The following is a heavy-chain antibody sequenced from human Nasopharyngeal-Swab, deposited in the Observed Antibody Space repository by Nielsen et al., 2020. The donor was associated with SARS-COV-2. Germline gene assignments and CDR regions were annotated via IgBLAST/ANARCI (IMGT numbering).Heavy chain of an antibody. CDR2: INHSGST. Sequence: SETLSLTCAVYGGSFSGYYWSWIRQPPGKGLEWIGEINHSGSTNYNPSLKSRVTISVDTSKNQFSLKLNSVTAADTAVYYCARGAGSGYSYGRHGLAYYWGQGTLVTVSS. J-gene: IGHJ4*02. D-gene: IGHD5-18*01. V-gene: IGHV4-34*01. CDR3: ARGAGSGYSYGRHGLAYY. CDR1: GGSFSGYY.